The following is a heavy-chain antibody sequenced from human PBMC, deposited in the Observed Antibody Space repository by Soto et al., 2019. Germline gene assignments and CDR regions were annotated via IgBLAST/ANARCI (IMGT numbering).Heavy chain of an antibody. CDR2: IYPGDSDT. J-gene: IGHJ3*01. V-gene: IGHV5-51*01. CDR3: ARPAREYSRIEGAFDF. CDR1: GDSFTSYG. Sequence: LTICWRVAGDSFTSYGVGWMSKKHGKGLEWMGIIYPGDSDTRYSPSFQGQVTISADKSISTAYLQWSSLKASDTAMYYCARPAREYSRIEGAFDFWCQGTMVTV. D-gene: IGHD6-6*01.